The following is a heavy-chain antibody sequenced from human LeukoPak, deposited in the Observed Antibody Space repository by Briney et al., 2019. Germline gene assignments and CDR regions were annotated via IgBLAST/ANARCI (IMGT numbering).Heavy chain of an antibody. CDR1: GGSISNYY. Sequence: PSEILSLTCTVSGGSISNYYWSWIRQPPGKGLEWIGYIYYSGSTYYNPSLKGRVTISVDTSKNQFSLKLSSVTAADTAVYYCARDQRGIYGAFDIWGQGTMVTVSS. V-gene: IGHV4-59*06. CDR2: IYYSGST. D-gene: IGHD2/OR15-2a*01. CDR3: ARDQRGIYGAFDI. J-gene: IGHJ3*02.